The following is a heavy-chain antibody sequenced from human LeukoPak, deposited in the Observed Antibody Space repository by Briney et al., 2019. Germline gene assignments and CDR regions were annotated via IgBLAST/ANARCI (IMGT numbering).Heavy chain of an antibody. D-gene: IGHD4-17*01. Sequence: GGSLRLSCAASGFTFSSYSMNWVRQAPGKGLEWVSSISSGSSAIFSADALKGRFTISRDDAKNLLYLDMNSLRAEDTAVYYCARGHTAVTRHFDFWGQGTLVTVSS. CDR1: GFTFSSYS. J-gene: IGHJ4*02. CDR3: ARGHTAVTRHFDF. CDR2: ISSGSSAI. V-gene: IGHV3-21*01.